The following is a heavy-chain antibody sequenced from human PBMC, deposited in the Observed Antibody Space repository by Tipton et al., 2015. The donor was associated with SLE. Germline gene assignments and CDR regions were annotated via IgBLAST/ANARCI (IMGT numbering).Heavy chain of an antibody. CDR2: ISWNSGSI. Sequence: RSLRLSCAASGFTFDDYAMHWVRQAPGKGLEWVSGISWNSGSIGYADSVKGRFTISRDNAKNSLYLQMNSLRAEDTALYYCAKEAGVRGVWYFDLWGRGTLVTVPS. CDR1: GFTFDDYA. D-gene: IGHD2-21*01. CDR3: AKEAGVRGVWYFDL. V-gene: IGHV3-9*01. J-gene: IGHJ2*01.